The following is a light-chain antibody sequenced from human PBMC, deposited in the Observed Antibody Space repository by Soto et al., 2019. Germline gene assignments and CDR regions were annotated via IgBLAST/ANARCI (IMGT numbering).Light chain of an antibody. J-gene: IGKJ3*01. CDR3: QQYYTYPFT. Sequence: IQMTQSPSSFSASTGARVTITCRASKGVSTSLAWYQRKPGQAPKLLIYATSTLYSGVPSRFSGSGSGTDFTLTISCLQSEDFETYFCQQYYTYPFTFGPGTDVDV. CDR1: KGVSTS. V-gene: IGKV1-8*01. CDR2: ATS.